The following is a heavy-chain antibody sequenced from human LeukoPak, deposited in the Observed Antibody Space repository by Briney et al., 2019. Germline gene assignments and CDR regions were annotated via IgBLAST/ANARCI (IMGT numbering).Heavy chain of an antibody. Sequence: PGGSLRLSSAASGFIFSDHYMDWVRQAPGKGLEWVGRIRNRANDYTTQYAASVKGRFTISRDDSTNSLYLQMNSLKTEDTAVYFCARTYSASWTRTYFDYWGQGTLVTVSS. J-gene: IGHJ4*02. D-gene: IGHD6-13*01. CDR3: ARTYSASWTRTYFDY. CDR2: IRNRANDYTT. CDR1: GFIFSDHY. V-gene: IGHV3-72*01.